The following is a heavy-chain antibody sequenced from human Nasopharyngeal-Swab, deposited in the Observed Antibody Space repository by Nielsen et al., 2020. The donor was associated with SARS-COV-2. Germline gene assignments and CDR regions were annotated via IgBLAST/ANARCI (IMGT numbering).Heavy chain of an antibody. V-gene: IGHV1-46*01. J-gene: IGHJ5*02. CDR1: GYTFTRNY. CDR2: INPGGDYT. Sequence: ASVKVACTASGYTFTRNYIHWIRQAPGQGLEWMGIINPGGDYTNYAQKFQGRVTVTKDTSTSTVYMELSSLRSEDTAVYYCARDHSSSSSWWFDPWGQGTLVTVSS. CDR3: ARDHSSSSSWWFDP. D-gene: IGHD6-6*01.